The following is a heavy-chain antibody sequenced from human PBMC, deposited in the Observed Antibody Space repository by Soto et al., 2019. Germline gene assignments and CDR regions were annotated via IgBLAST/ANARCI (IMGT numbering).Heavy chain of an antibody. Sequence: GGSLRLSXAASGFTFSSYAMSWVRQAPGKGLEWVSAISGSGGSTYYADSVKGRFTISRDNSKNTLYLQMNSLRAEDTAVYYCAKDQDYYDFWSGYTLTGFSPVDVWGKGTTVTVSS. CDR3: AKDQDYYDFWSGYTLTGFSPVDV. CDR2: ISGSGGST. CDR1: GFTFSSYA. V-gene: IGHV3-23*01. J-gene: IGHJ6*04. D-gene: IGHD3-3*01.